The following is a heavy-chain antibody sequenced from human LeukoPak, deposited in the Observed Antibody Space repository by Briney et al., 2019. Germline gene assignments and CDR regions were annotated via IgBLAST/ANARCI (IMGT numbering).Heavy chain of an antibody. CDR2: MKTKTDGGTT. CDR3: TPDYYFEY. Sequence: GGSLRLSCAASGFTFSNAWMGWVRQAPGKGLEWIGHMKTKTDGGTTDYAAPVKGRFTISRDDSRNTLYLKMNSLRTEDTAMYYCTPDYYFEYWGQGTLVTVSS. J-gene: IGHJ4*02. V-gene: IGHV3-15*01. CDR1: GFTFSNAW.